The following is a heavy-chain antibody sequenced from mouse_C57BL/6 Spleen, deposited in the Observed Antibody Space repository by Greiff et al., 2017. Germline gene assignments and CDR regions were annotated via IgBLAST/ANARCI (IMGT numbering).Heavy chain of an antibody. CDR1: GYSITSGYD. D-gene: IGHD2-4*01. Sequence: VQLQQSGPGMVKPSQSLSLTCTVTGYSITSGYDWHWIRHFPGNKLEWMGYISYSGSTNYNPSLKSRISITHDTSKNHFFLKLNSVTTEDTATYYCAREGAYDYDGYFDVWGTGTMVTVSS. CDR3: AREGAYDYDGYFDV. J-gene: IGHJ1*03. CDR2: ISYSGST. V-gene: IGHV3-1*01.